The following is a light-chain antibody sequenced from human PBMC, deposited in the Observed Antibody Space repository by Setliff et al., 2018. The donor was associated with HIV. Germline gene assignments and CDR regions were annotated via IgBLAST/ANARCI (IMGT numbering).Light chain of an antibody. Sequence: QSVLTQPRSVSGSPGQSVTISCTGTSSDVGGYNYVSWYQQHPGKAPKLMIYDVSKRPSGVPDRFSGSKSGNTASLTISGLQAEDEADYHCCSYAGSNTLQVFGGGTKVPS. CDR3: CSYAGSNTLQV. J-gene: IGLJ3*02. CDR2: DVS. V-gene: IGLV2-11*01. CDR1: SSDVGGYNY.